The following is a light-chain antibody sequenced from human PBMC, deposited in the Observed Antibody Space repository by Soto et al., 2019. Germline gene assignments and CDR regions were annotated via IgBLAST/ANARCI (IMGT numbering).Light chain of an antibody. J-gene: IGLJ2*01. CDR3: SSYAASTTLL. V-gene: IGLV2-18*02. Sequence: QSALTQPPSVSGSPGQSVTISCIGSSSDVGTYDRVSWYQSPPGTAPKLIIYEVHYRPSGVPDRFSGSKSGNTASLTISGLQAEDEADYSCSSYAASTTLLFGGGTQLTVL. CDR2: EVH. CDR1: SSDVGTYDR.